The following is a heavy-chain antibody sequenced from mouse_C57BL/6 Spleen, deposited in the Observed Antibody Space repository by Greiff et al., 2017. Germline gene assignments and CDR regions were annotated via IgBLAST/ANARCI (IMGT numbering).Heavy chain of an antibody. CDR3: ARDYDYDAWFAY. V-gene: IGHV1-54*01. J-gene: IGHJ3*01. CDR2: INPGSGGT. D-gene: IGHD2-4*01. CDR1: GYAFTNYL. Sequence: LVESGAELVRPGTSVKVSCKASGYAFTNYLIEWVKQRPGQGLEWIGVINPGSGGTNYNEKFKGKATLTADKSSSTAYMQLSSLTSEDSAVYFCARDYDYDAWFAYWGQGTLVTVSA.